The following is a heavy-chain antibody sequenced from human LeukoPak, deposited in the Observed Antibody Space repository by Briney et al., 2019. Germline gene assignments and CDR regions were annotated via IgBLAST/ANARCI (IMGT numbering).Heavy chain of an antibody. Sequence: SETLSLTCAVSGYSISSGYYWGWIRQPPGKGLEWIGTIYQSGSTYYNPSLKSRVTISVDTSKNQFSLKLSSVTAADTAVYYCARELKDTYYYDSSGYSYWGQGTLVTVSS. D-gene: IGHD3-22*01. V-gene: IGHV4-38-2*02. CDR2: IYQSGST. CDR1: GYSISSGYY. CDR3: ARELKDTYYYDSSGYSY. J-gene: IGHJ4*02.